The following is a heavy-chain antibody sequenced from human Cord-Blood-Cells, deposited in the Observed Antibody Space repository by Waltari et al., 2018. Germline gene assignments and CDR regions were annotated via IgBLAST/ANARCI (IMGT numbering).Heavy chain of an antibody. CDR3: ARDDYNWFDP. CDR2: IKQDGSEK. CDR1: GFTFSSPW. D-gene: IGHD2-21*02. J-gene: IGHJ5*02. Sequence: EVQLVGSGGGWVQPGGSLSLSCAAAGFTFSSPWLSWVRQAPGKGLEWVANIKQDGSEKYYVDSVKGRFTISRDNAKNSLYLQMNSLRAEDTAVYYCARDDYNWFDPWGQGTLVTVSS. V-gene: IGHV3-7*01.